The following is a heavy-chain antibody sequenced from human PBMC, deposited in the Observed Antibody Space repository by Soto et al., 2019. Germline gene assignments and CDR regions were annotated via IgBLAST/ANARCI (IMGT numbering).Heavy chain of an antibody. D-gene: IGHD6-13*01. V-gene: IGHV1-69*15. CDR2: IIPIFGTT. CDR3: ALHTSGAAAGTWWFDP. Sequence: QVQLVQSGAEVKKPGSSVKVSCKASGGTFSSYAISWVRQAPGQGLEWMGRIIPIFGTTNYAQKFQGRVTITADESTITAYIELSSLRSEDTAVYYCALHTSGAAAGTWWFDPWGQGTLVTVSS. J-gene: IGHJ5*02. CDR1: GGTFSSYA.